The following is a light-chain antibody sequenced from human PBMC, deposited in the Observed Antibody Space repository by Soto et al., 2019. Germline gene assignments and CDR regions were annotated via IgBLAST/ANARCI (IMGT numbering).Light chain of an antibody. V-gene: IGKV3-15*01. CDR3: YQYHNWPGT. Sequence: EIVMTQSPATLSVSPGERATLSCRASQSVSSNLVWYQQKPGQAPRLLIYGASTRATDFPPRFSGSGSGTDFTLTISSLQSEDFAVYYCYQYHNWPGTFGQGTKVEIK. J-gene: IGKJ1*01. CDR2: GAS. CDR1: QSVSSN.